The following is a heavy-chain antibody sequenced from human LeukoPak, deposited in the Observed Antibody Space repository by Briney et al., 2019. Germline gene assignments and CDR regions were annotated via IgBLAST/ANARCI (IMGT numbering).Heavy chain of an antibody. J-gene: IGHJ4*02. D-gene: IGHD3-22*01. CDR2: ISGSGGST. Sequence: PGGSLRPSCAASGFTFSIYAMSWVRQAPGKGLEWVSTISGSGGSTYYADSVRGRFTISRDNSKNTLYLQMNSLRAEDTAVYYCARGGHSSAFFDYWGQGTLVTVSS. V-gene: IGHV3-23*01. CDR1: GFTFSIYA. CDR3: ARGGHSSAFFDY.